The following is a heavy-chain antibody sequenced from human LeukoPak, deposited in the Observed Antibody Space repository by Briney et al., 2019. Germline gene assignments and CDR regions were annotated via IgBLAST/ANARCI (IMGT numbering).Heavy chain of an antibody. CDR3: ARARRDTAMAFDY. D-gene: IGHD5-18*01. V-gene: IGHV3-21*01. J-gene: IGHJ4*02. CDR1: GFTFSSYS. CDR2: ISSSSSYI. Sequence: GGSLRLSCAASGFTFSSYSMSWVRQAPGKGLEWVSSISSSSSYIYYADSVKGRFTISRDNAKNSLYLQMNSLRAGDTAVYYCARARRDTAMAFDYWGQGTLVTVSS.